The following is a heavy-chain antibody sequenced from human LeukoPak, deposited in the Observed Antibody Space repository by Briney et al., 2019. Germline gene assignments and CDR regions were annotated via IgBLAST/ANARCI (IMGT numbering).Heavy chain of an antibody. CDR3: VGTGGAYGGKILES. V-gene: IGHV3-33*01. D-gene: IGHD4-23*01. Sequence: PERSLRLSCAASGLTFSSYGMHWVRQAPGKGLEWVAIIYYDGSNKYYADSVKGRFTISRDNSKNTVYLQMNSLRAEDTAVYFCVGTGGAYGGKILESWGQGTLVTVSS. CDR1: GLTFSSYG. J-gene: IGHJ5*02. CDR2: IYYDGSNK.